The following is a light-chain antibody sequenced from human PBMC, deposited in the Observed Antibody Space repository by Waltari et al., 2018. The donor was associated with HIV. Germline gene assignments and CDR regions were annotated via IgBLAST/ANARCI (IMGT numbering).Light chain of an antibody. CDR1: RLRKSY. V-gene: IGLV3-19*01. Sequence: SSELTQDTAVSVALGQTVKFACLGDRLRKSYASGYRLRPGQAPQLLVYGKNSRPSGIPDRFSASSSGNRAFLTITGARAEDEADYYCACWDRSGDYILFGGGTSLTGL. J-gene: IGLJ2*01. CDR3: ACWDRSGDYIL. CDR2: GKN.